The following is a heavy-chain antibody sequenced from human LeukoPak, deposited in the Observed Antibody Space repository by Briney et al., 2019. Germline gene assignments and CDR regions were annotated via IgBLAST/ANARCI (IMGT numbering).Heavy chain of an antibody. V-gene: IGHV4-31*03. CDR1: GGSISSGGYY. Sequence: SETLSLTCTVSGGSISSGGYYWSWIRQHPGKGLEWIGYIYYSGSTYYNPSLKSRVTISVDASKNQFSLKLSSVAAADTAVYYCARGLLFSWFDPWGQGTLVTVSS. D-gene: IGHD2-21*02. CDR3: ARGLLFSWFDP. J-gene: IGHJ5*02. CDR2: IYYSGST.